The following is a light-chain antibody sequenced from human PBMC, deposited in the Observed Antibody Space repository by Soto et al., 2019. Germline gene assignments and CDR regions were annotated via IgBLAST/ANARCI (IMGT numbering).Light chain of an antibody. J-gene: IGKJ4*01. V-gene: IGKV3-20*01. Sequence: EIVLTQSPGTLSFSPGERVTLSCRASQTVSNRYLAWYQHRPGQAPRLLIYGTSSRASGIPDRFSASGAGTDFILTISRLEPEDFAVYYCQQYGNSLTFGGGTKVDIK. CDR3: QQYGNSLT. CDR1: QTVSNRY. CDR2: GTS.